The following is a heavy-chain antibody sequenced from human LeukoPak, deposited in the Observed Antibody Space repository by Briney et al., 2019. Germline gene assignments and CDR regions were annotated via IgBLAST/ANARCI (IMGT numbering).Heavy chain of an antibody. CDR3: VNGKVYYYYGMDV. D-gene: IGHD1-14*01. V-gene: IGHV3-30*18. CDR2: ISYDGSNK. J-gene: IGHJ6*02. Sequence: PGGSLRLSCAASGFTFSSYGMHWVRQAPGKGLEWVAVISYDGSNKYYADSVKGRFTISRDNSKNTLYLQMNSLRAEDTAVYYCVNGKVYYYYGMDVWGQGTTVTVSS. CDR1: GFTFSSYG.